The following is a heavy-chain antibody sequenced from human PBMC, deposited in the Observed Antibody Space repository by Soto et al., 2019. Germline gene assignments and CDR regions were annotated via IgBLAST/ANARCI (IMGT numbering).Heavy chain of an antibody. Sequence: GGSLRLSCAASGFTFSSYGMHWVRQAPGKGLEWVAVIWYDGSNKYYADSVKGRFTISRDNSKNTLYLQMNSLRAEDTAVYYCARGRRPYDSYSSSWASTYGMDVWGQGTTVTVSS. V-gene: IGHV3-33*01. CDR2: IWYDGSNK. CDR1: GFTFSSYG. J-gene: IGHJ6*02. D-gene: IGHD6-13*01. CDR3: ARGRRPYDSYSSSWASTYGMDV.